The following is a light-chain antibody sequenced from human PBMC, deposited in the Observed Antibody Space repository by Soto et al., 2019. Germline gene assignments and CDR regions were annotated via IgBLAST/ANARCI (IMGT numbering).Light chain of an antibody. CDR2: STN. Sequence: QTVVTQEPSFSVSPGGTVTLTCGLSSGSVSTNYYPSWYQQTPGQAPRTLIYSTNTRSSGVPDRFSGSILGNKAALTITGAQADDESNYYCALYMGGGTGVFGGGTKLTVL. V-gene: IGLV8-61*01. CDR3: ALYMGGGTGV. J-gene: IGLJ3*02. CDR1: SGSVSTNYY.